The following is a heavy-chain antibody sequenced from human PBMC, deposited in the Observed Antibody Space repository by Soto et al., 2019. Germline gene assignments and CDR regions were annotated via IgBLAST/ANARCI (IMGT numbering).Heavy chain of an antibody. V-gene: IGHV3-21*06. CDR3: ARESEDLTSNFDY. Sequence: LXLSCEASLFTFTRYXMNWVRQAPGKGLEWGSSISSTTNYIYYGDSMKGRFTISRDNAKNSLYLEMNSLRAEDTAVYYCARESEDLTSNFDYWGQGTLVTVSS. CDR1: LFTFTRYX. CDR2: ISSTTNYI. J-gene: IGHJ4*02.